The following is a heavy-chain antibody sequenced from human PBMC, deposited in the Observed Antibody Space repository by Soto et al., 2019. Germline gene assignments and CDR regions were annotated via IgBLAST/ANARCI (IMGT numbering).Heavy chain of an antibody. J-gene: IGHJ5*02. D-gene: IGHD4-17*01. CDR2: IYYSGST. CDR3: ARTVSTNWFDP. V-gene: IGHV4-39*01. Sequence: SETLSLTCTVSGGSISSSSYYWGWIRQPPGKGLEWIGSIYYSGSTYYNPSLKSRVTISVDTSKNQFSLKLSSVTAADTAVYYCARTVSTNWFDPWGQGTLVTV. CDR1: GGSISSSSYY.